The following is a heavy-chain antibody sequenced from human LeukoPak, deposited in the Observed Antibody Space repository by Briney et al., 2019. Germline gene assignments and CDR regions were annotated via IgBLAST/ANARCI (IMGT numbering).Heavy chain of an antibody. CDR2: IFHSGPS. CDR3: ARELWFVNAPGSWLDP. D-gene: IGHD3-10*01. V-gene: IGHV4-30-2*01. J-gene: IGHJ5*02. Sequence: SETLSLTCAVSGDSISSGDYSWSWIRQPSGKGLEWIGYIFHSGPSYYNPSLKSRVTISVDRPKNQFSLRLTSVTAADTAVYYCARELWFVNAPGSWLDPWGQGILVTVS. CDR1: GDSISSGDYS.